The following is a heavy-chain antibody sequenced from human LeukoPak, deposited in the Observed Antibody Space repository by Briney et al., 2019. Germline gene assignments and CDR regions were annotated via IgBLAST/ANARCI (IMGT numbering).Heavy chain of an antibody. Sequence: GGSLRLSCAASGFTFSNAWMSWVRQAPGKGLEWVGRIKSKTDGGTTDYAAPVKGRFTISRDDSKNTLYLQMNSLKTEDTAVYYCTTNLGRWFGEFDPWGQGTLVTVSS. CDR3: TTNLGRWFGEFDP. CDR2: IKSKTDGGTT. J-gene: IGHJ5*02. CDR1: GFTFSNAW. D-gene: IGHD3-10*01. V-gene: IGHV3-15*01.